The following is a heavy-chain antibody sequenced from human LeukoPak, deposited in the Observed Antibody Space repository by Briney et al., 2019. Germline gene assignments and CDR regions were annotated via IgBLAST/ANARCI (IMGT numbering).Heavy chain of an antibody. CDR2: IYSGGST. Sequence: GGSLRLSCAASGFTVSSNYMSWVRQAPGKGLEWVSVIYSGGSTYYADSVKGRFTISRDNSKNTLYLQMNSLRAEDTAVYYCARDRHYYDSSGYYSIWGQGTLVTVSS. J-gene: IGHJ4*02. D-gene: IGHD3-22*01. CDR1: GFTVSSNY. V-gene: IGHV3-53*01. CDR3: ARDRHYYDSSGYYSI.